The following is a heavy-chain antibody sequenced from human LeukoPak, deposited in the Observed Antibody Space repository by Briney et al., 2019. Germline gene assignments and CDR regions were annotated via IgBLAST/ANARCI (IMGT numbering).Heavy chain of an antibody. CDR2: ISWNSGSI. Sequence: GGSLRLSCAASGFTFRGYWMHWVRQAPGKGLEWVSGISWNSGSIGYADSVKGRFTISRDNAKNSLYLQMNSLRAEDTALYYCAKTLIGGYAEGGDAFDIWGQGTMVTVSS. CDR1: GFTFRGYW. D-gene: IGHD5-12*01. J-gene: IGHJ3*02. CDR3: AKTLIGGYAEGGDAFDI. V-gene: IGHV3-9*01.